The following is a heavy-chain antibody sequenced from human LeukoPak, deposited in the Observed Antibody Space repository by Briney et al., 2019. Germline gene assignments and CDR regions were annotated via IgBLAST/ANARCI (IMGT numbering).Heavy chain of an antibody. D-gene: IGHD5-12*01. CDR3: ARVVYSGYDFRGAMDV. CDR2: IYYTGST. Sequence: SETLSLTCTVSSGSISLYYWSWIRQPPGKGLEWIGYIYYTGSTNHNPSLKSRVTISVDTSKNQFSLKLSSVTAADTAVYYCARVVYSGYDFRGAMDVWGKGTTVTVSS. CDR1: SGSISLYY. J-gene: IGHJ6*03. V-gene: IGHV4-59*01.